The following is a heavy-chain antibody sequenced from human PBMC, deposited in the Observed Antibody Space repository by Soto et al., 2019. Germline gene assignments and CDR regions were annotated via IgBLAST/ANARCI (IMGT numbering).Heavy chain of an antibody. J-gene: IGHJ4*02. Sequence: EVQLVETGGGLIQPGVSLRLSCAASGFTVISNYMSWVRQSPGKGLEWVAVIYSGGSTYYADSVKGRFTISRDNSKNTLYIQMNSLRAEDTAVYYCARDYTEWCQGTLVTVSS. V-gene: IGHV3-53*02. CDR1: GFTVISNY. D-gene: IGHD2-2*02. CDR3: ARDYTE. CDR2: IYSGGST.